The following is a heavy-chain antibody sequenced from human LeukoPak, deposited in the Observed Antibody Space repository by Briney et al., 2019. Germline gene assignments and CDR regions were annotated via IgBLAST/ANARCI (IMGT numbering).Heavy chain of an antibody. D-gene: IGHD3-10*02. V-gene: IGHV3-23*01. J-gene: IGHJ4*02. Sequence: GGSLRLSCAASGFTFSNYAMSWVRQAPGKGLEWILIISGSGGNTYYADSVKGRFTISGDISKNTLYLQMNSLRAEDTAVYYCARLITSETTTYYSVFQYWGQGALVTVSS. CDR2: ISGSGGNT. CDR1: GFTFSNYA. CDR3: ARLITSETTTYYSVFQY.